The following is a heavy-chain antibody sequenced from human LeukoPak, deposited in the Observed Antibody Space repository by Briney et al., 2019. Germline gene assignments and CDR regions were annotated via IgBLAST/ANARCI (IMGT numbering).Heavy chain of an antibody. CDR3: AREVRVDIVATIPDAFDI. Sequence: SGGSLRLSCAASGFTFSDYYMSWIRQAPGKGLEWVSYISSSGSTIYYADSVKGRFTISRDNAKNSLYLQMNSLRAEDTALYYCAREVRVDIVATIPDAFDIWGQGTMVTVSS. J-gene: IGHJ3*02. V-gene: IGHV3-11*01. CDR1: GFTFSDYY. CDR2: ISSSGSTI. D-gene: IGHD5-12*01.